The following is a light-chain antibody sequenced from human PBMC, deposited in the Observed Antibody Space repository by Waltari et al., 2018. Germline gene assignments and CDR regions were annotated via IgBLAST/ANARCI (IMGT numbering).Light chain of an antibody. CDR1: SGHSSYI. V-gene: IGLV4-60*03. Sequence: QPVLTQSSSASASLGSSVKLTCTLSSGHSSYIIASHQQQPGKAPRYLMKLEGSGSYNKGSGVPDRFSGSSSGADRYLTISNLQSEDEADYYCETWDSNSWVFGGGTKLTVL. J-gene: IGLJ3*02. CDR3: ETWDSNSWV. CDR2: LEGSGSY.